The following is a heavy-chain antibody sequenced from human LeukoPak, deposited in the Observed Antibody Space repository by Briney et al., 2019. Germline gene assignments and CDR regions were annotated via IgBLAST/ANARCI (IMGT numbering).Heavy chain of an antibody. CDR2: IYYSGST. Sequence: PSGTLSLTCTVSGGSISSSSYYWGWIRQPPGKGLEWIGSIYYSGSTYYNPSLKSRVTISVDTSKNRFSLKLSSVTAADTAVYYCALYSSGWYVYWGQGTLVTVSS. J-gene: IGHJ4*02. D-gene: IGHD6-19*01. V-gene: IGHV4-39*01. CDR1: GGSISSSSYY. CDR3: ALYSSGWYVY.